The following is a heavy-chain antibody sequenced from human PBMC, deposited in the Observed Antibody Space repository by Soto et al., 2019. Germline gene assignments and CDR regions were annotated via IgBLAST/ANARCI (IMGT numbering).Heavy chain of an antibody. CDR2: ISYDGNNK. CDR3: AKGGRGTYYYYYGVDV. D-gene: IGHD1-1*01. J-gene: IGHJ6*02. Sequence: GGSLRLSCAASGFTFSGYGMHWVRRAPGKGLEWVAVISYDGNNKYYADSVKGRFTISRDNSKNTLYLQMNSLRAEDTAVYYCAKGGRGTYYYYYGVDVWGQGTTATVSS. V-gene: IGHV3-30*18. CDR1: GFTFSGYG.